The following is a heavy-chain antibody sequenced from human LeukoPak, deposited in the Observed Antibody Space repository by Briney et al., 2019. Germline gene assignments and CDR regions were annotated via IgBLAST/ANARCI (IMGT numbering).Heavy chain of an antibody. D-gene: IGHD3-10*01. Sequence: ASVKVSCKAFGYTFTSYDINWVRQATGQGLEWIGWMNPNSGNTGYAQKFQGRVTMTSNTSTNTAYMELSSLRSEDTAVYYCGRVNAYYYGSGISRAFHLWGRGTMVTVSS. CDR3: GRVNAYYYGSGISRAFHL. CDR2: MNPNSGNT. V-gene: IGHV1-8*02. J-gene: IGHJ3*01. CDR1: GYTFTSYD.